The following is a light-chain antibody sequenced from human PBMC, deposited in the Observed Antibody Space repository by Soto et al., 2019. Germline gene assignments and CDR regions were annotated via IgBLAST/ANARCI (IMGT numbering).Light chain of an antibody. CDR2: GAS. CDR1: QSVSNNY. J-gene: IGKJ1*01. V-gene: IGKV3-20*01. Sequence: ELVLTQSPGTLSQSPGERATLSCRASQSVSNNYLAWYQQKPGQAPRLLIYGASNRATGIPDRFSGSGSGTDFTLTISRLEPEDFAVYYCQQYGSSPRAFGQGTKVDI. CDR3: QQYGSSPRA.